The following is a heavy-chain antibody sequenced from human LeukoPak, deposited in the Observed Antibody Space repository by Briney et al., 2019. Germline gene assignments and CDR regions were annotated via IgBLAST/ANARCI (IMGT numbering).Heavy chain of an antibody. CDR3: ARELSIAAAGISFDL. V-gene: IGHV3-30*04. CDR1: GFTFSSYV. J-gene: IGHJ5*02. CDR2: ISYDGSNK. Sequence: PGRSLRLSCAASGFTFSSYVMHWVRQAPGKGLEWVAVISYDGSNKYYADSVKGRFTISRDNSKNTLYLQMNSLRAEDTAVYYCARELSIAAAGISFDLWGQGTLVTVSS. D-gene: IGHD6-13*01.